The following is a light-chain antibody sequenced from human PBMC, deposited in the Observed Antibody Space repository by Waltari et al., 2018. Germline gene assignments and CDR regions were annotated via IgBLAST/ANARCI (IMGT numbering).Light chain of an antibody. V-gene: IGLV2-14*01. Sequence: QSALTQPASVSGSPGQSITISCTGSSSDVGGYNYVSWYQQHPGEAPKLVLYEVPTPPSGVSNRFSGSKSGNTASPTISGLQADDEADYYCSSSTSSFTLVLFGGGTKVTVL. CDR3: SSSTSSFTLVL. J-gene: IGLJ2*01. CDR1: SSDVGGYNY. CDR2: EVP.